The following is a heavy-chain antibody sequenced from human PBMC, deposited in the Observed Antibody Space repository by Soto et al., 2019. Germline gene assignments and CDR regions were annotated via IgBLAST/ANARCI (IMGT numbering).Heavy chain of an antibody. D-gene: IGHD5-18*01. V-gene: IGHV5-51*01. CDR2: IYPEDSET. CDR1: GYSFTNYW. J-gene: IGHJ5*02. Sequence: PGDSLKISCKGSGYSFTNYWLGWVLQIPWKALEWIGIIYPEDSETRYSPSFQGLVTISVDKSISTAYLQWNSLQASDTAMYYCVRDVPSPYTAMVPFDPWGQGTLVTVSS. CDR3: VRDVPSPYTAMVPFDP.